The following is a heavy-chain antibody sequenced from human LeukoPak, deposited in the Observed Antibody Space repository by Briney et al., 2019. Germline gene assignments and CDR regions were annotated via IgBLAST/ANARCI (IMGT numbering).Heavy chain of an antibody. J-gene: IGHJ3*02. Sequence: GRSLRLSCAASGFTFSTYGMHWVRQAPGKGLEWVAVIWYGGSNTYYADSVKGRFTISRDNAKNALYLQMHSLRVEDTAVYYCARESIVVVPTTMDDASDIWGQGTMVTVSS. D-gene: IGHD2-2*01. CDR2: IWYGGSNT. CDR3: ARESIVVVPTTMDDASDI. CDR1: GFTFSTYG. V-gene: IGHV3-33*08.